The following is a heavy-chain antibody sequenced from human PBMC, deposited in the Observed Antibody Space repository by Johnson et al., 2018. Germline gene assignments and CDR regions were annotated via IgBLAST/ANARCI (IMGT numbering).Heavy chain of an antibody. J-gene: IGHJ3*02. CDR2: IYSGGST. CDR3: ARDRRPDDAFDI. V-gene: IGHV3-66*02. Sequence: VQLVESGGGVVQXGRSXRLXCAASGFTVSSNYMSWVRQAPGKGLEWVSVIYSGGSTYYADSVKGRFTISRDNSKNTLYLQMNSLRAEDTAVYYCARDRRPDDAFDIWGQGTMVTVSS. D-gene: IGHD6-25*01. CDR1: GFTVSSNY.